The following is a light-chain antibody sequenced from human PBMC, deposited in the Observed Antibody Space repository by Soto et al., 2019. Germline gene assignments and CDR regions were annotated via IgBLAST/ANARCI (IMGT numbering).Light chain of an antibody. CDR3: LHDYNYPRT. Sequence: AIQMTQSPSSLSASVGDSVIITCRASQGIRSELAWYQQKPGKAPDLLIYAASTLQPGVPYRFSGSGSGTDFTLTISNLQPEDFATYYCLHDYNYPRTFGQGTKVEIK. J-gene: IGKJ1*01. CDR2: AAS. V-gene: IGKV1-6*01. CDR1: QGIRSE.